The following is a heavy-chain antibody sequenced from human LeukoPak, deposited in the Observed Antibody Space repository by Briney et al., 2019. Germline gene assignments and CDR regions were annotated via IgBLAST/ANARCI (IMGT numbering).Heavy chain of an antibody. CDR1: GYTFTSYD. Sequence: ASVKVSCKASGYTFTSYDINWVRQATGQGLEWMGWTNPNGGNTGYAPKFQGTVTMTRDTSVNTAYMELSSLTSEDTAMYYCARGYSSGLTDYWGQGTLVTVSS. D-gene: IGHD6-19*01. CDR3: ARGYSSGLTDY. CDR2: TNPNGGNT. V-gene: IGHV1-8*01. J-gene: IGHJ4*02.